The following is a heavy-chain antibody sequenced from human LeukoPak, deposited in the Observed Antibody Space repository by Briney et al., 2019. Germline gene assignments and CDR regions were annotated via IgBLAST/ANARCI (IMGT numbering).Heavy chain of an antibody. CDR1: GFTFSSYW. D-gene: IGHD2-21*02. CDR3: ARDLVTAGPPSPFDY. Sequence: GGSLRLSCAASGFTFSSYWMSWVRQAPGKGLEWLANIKQDGSEKYYVDSVKGRFTISRDNAKNSLYLQMNSLRAEDTAVYYCARDLVTAGPPSPFDYWGQGTLVTVSS. J-gene: IGHJ4*02. V-gene: IGHV3-7*01. CDR2: IKQDGSEK.